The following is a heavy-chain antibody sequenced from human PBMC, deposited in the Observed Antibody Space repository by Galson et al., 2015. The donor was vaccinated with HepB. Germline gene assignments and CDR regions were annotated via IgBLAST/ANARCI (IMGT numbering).Heavy chain of an antibody. V-gene: IGHV1-69*10. Sequence: SVKVSCKASGGTFSSYAISWVRQAPGQGLEWMGGIIPILGIANYAQKFQGRVTITADKSTSTAYMELSSLRSEDTAVYYCASPLMITFGGVIPLGAFDIWGQGTMVTVSS. CDR1: GGTFSSYA. J-gene: IGHJ3*02. D-gene: IGHD3-16*02. CDR2: IIPILGIA. CDR3: ASPLMITFGGVIPLGAFDI.